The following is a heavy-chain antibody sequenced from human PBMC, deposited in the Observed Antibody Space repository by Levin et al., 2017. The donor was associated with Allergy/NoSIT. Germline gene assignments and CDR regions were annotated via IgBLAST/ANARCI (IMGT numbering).Heavy chain of an antibody. CDR3: STFGGYCSTSTLADCWFDP. V-gene: IGHV3-21*01. J-gene: IGHJ5*02. D-gene: IGHD2-2*01. CDR1: GFTFSTYS. CDR2: ISSTSRYI. Sequence: MAGGSLRLSCAASGFTFSTYSMNWVRQAPGKGLEWVSTISSTSRYIHYADSVKGRFIISRDNAQNSLYLQMNGLRAEDTAVYYCSTFGGYCSTSTLADCWFDPWGQGTLVTVSS.